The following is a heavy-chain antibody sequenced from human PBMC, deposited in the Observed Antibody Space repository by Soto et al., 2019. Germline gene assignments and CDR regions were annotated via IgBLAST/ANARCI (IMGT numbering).Heavy chain of an antibody. Sequence: GGSLRLSCAASGFTFSSYAMSWVRQAPGKGLEWVSAISGSGGSTYYADSVKGRFTISRDNSKNTLYLQMNSLRAEDTAVYYCAKDRLGSGSYYPKEFDYWGQGTLVTVSS. CDR3: AKDRLGSGSYYPKEFDY. CDR2: ISGSGGST. CDR1: GFTFSSYA. D-gene: IGHD3-10*01. J-gene: IGHJ4*02. V-gene: IGHV3-23*01.